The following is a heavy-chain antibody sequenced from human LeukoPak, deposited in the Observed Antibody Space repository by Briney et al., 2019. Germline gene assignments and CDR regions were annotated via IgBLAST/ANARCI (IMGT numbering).Heavy chain of an antibody. CDR1: GFTFDDYA. J-gene: IGHJ4*02. CDR2: ISWNSGSI. Sequence: GGSLRLSCAASGFTFDDYAMHWVRQAPGKGLEWVSGISWNSGSIGYADSVKGRFTISRDNAKNTVYLQMNSLRAEDTAVYYCATGYSYAADGVYWGQGTLVTVSS. V-gene: IGHV3-9*01. CDR3: ATGYSYAADGVY. D-gene: IGHD5-18*01.